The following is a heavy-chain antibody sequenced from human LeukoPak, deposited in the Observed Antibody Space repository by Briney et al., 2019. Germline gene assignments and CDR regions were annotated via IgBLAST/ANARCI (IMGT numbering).Heavy chain of an antibody. CDR3: ARRSEFGVLYYMDI. CDR2: ISASGDTR. J-gene: IGHJ6*03. CDR1: GFKFSDYY. Sequence: SGGSLRLSCAASGFKFSDYYMAWIRQAPGKGLEWISYISASGDTRYYGDSAKGRFIVSRDNAKNSLFLQMNSLRAEDTAVYYCARRSEFGVLYYMDIWGKGTTVTVSS. D-gene: IGHD3-16*01. V-gene: IGHV3-11*04.